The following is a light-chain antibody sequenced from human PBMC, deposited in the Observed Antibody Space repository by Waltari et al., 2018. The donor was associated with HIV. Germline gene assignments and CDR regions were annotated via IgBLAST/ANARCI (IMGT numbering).Light chain of an antibody. V-gene: IGKV3-15*01. CDR2: GAS. CDR3: QQYHDWPPWT. Sequence: DIVLTQSPVTLSVSLGQRATLSCRASQRIATNLAWYQQRPGQGPRLLIYGASTRATGIPARFTGSGSGTDFTLTISILQSEDSAVYYCQQYHDWPPWTFGQGTKVEIK. J-gene: IGKJ1*01. CDR1: QRIATN.